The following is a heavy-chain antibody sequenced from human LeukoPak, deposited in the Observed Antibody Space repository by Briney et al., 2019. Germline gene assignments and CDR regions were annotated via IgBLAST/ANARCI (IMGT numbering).Heavy chain of an antibody. J-gene: IGHJ5*02. CDR3: ARDRDYYGSGSSSVFGEINWFDP. D-gene: IGHD3-10*01. Sequence: PSETLSLTCTVSGGSISSSSYYWGWIRQPPGKGLEWIGSIYYSGSTYYNPSLKSRVTISVDTSKNQFSLKLSSVTAADTAVYYCARDRDYYGSGSSSVFGEINWFDPWGQGTLVTVSS. CDR2: IYYSGST. CDR1: GGSISSSSYY. V-gene: IGHV4-39*07.